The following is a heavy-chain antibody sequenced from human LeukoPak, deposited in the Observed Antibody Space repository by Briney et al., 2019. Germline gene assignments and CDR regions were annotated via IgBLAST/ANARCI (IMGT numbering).Heavy chain of an antibody. CDR2: IYHSGGT. Sequence: PSETLSLTCAVSGGSISSSNWWSWVRQPPGKGLEWIGEIYHSGGTNYNPSLKSRVTISVDKSKNQFSLKLSSVTAADTAAYYCARESTVTTLNFYDYWGQGTLVTVSS. D-gene: IGHD4-17*01. V-gene: IGHV4-4*02. J-gene: IGHJ4*02. CDR1: GGSISSSNW. CDR3: ARESTVTTLNFYDY.